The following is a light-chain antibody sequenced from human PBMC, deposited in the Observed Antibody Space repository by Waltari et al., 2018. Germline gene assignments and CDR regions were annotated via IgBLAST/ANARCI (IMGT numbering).Light chain of an antibody. CDR3: SSYSSSTTLGNV. CDR2: EAT. CDR1: GSGVGSYDL. V-gene: IGLV2-23*01. Sequence: QSALTQAASVSGSPGQSITISCSGTGSGVGSYDLVAWYQQHPGKAPKLIIYEATKRPSGVYGRFSGSKSGNTASLTISGLQAEDEADYFCSSYSSSTTLGNVFGTGTKVTVL. J-gene: IGLJ1*01.